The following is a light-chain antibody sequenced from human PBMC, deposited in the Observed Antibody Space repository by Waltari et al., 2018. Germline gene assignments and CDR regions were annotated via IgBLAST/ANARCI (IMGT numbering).Light chain of an antibody. J-gene: IGKJ1*01. Sequence: EIVLTQSPGTLSLSPGERATLSCRASQSVSRALAWYQQKPGQAPRLLIYGASNRATGIPDRFSGSGSGTDFSLTIRSMEPEDFAVYYCQHYLRLPATFGQGTKVEIK. CDR1: QSVSRA. CDR3: QHYLRLPAT. V-gene: IGKV3-20*01. CDR2: GAS.